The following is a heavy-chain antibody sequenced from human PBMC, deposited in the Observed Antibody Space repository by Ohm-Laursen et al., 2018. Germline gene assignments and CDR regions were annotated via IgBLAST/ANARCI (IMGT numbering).Heavy chain of an antibody. CDR1: GGSISSYY. CDR3: AREGKSDDSTGYFLGY. D-gene: IGHD3-22*01. J-gene: IGHJ4*02. Sequence: SDTLSLTYTVSGGSISSYYWSWIRQPAGKGLEWIGRIYTSGSTNYNPSLRSRVTMSVNTSKNQFSLKLSSSTDADTAVYYCAREGKSDDSTGYFLGYWGPGTLVTVSS. V-gene: IGHV4-4*07. CDR2: IYTSGST.